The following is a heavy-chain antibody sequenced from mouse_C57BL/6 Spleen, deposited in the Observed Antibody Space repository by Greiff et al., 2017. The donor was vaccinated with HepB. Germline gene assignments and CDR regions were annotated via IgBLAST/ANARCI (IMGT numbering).Heavy chain of an antibody. V-gene: IGHV1-54*01. CDR2: INPGSGGT. CDR1: GYAFTNYL. D-gene: IGHD4-1*01. J-gene: IGHJ4*01. CDR3: ARLDWEDAMDY. Sequence: VQLQQSGAELVRPGTSVKVSCKASGYAFTNYLIEWVKQRPGQGLEWIGVINPGSGGTNYNEKFKGKVTLTADKSSSTAYMQLSSLTSEDSAVYFCARLDWEDAMDYWGQGTSVTVSS.